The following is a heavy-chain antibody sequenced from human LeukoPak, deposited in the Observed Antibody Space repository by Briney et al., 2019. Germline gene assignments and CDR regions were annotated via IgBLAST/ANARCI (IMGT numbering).Heavy chain of an antibody. CDR2: MYPGDSDT. V-gene: IGHV5-51*01. CDR1: GYNFANYW. Sequence: GESLKISCTASGYNFANYWIGWVRQMPGKGLEWMGIMYPGDSDTRYSPSFQGQVTISADKSITTVYLQWSSLKASDTAMYYCARHGYAIDYWGQGTLVTVSS. J-gene: IGHJ4*02. D-gene: IGHD3-16*01. CDR3: ARHGYAIDY.